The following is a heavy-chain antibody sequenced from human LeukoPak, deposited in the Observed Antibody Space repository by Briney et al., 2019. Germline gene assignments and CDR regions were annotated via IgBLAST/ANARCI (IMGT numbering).Heavy chain of an antibody. V-gene: IGHV3-53*01. CDR2: IYSGGST. D-gene: IGHD5-18*01. CDR3: ARDQAVEWIQPPGYGTDV. CDR1: GFTVSSNY. Sequence: GGSLRLSCAASGFTVSSNYMSWVRQAPGKGLEWVSVIYSGGSTYYADSVKGRFTISRDNSKNTLYLQMNSLRAEDTAVYYCARDQAVEWIQPPGYGTDVWGQGTTVTVSS. J-gene: IGHJ6*02.